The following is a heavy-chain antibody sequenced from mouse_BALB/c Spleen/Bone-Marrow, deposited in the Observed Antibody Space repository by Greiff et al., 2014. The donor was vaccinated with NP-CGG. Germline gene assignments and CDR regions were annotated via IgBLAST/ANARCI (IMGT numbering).Heavy chain of an antibody. CDR2: INPSTGDT. V-gene: IGHV1-7*01. CDR1: GYTFTRYW. J-gene: IGHJ4*01. D-gene: IGHD2-1*01. Sequence: VQLQQSGAELAKPGASVKMSCKAPGYTFTRYWMHWVKQRPGQGLEWIGYINPSTGDTEYNQKFKDKATLTADMSSSTAYMQLSSLTSEDSAVYYCARGNYEAMDSWGQGASVTVSS. CDR3: ARGNYEAMDS.